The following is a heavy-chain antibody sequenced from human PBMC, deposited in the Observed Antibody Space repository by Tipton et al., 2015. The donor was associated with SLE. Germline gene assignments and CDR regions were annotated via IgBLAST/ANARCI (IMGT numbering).Heavy chain of an antibody. V-gene: IGHV3-9*01. CDR1: SSDDYA. CDR3: AKRGSGVTFDY. Sequence: SSDDYAMHWVRQAPGKGLEWVSGISWNSGSIGYADSVKGRFTISRDNAKNSLYLQMNSLRAEDTALYYCAKRGSGVTFDYWGQGTLVTVSS. CDR2: ISWNSGSI. D-gene: IGHD2-21*02. J-gene: IGHJ4*02.